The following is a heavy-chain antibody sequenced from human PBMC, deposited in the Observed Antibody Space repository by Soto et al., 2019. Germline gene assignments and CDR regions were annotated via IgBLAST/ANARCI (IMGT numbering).Heavy chain of an antibody. CDR2: IKEDGSGI. CDR3: ARDLFWVAPFDY. CDR1: GFTFSSYW. D-gene: IGHD3-10*02. Sequence: GGSLRLSCAASGFTFSSYWMSWVRQAPGKGLEWVANIKEDGSGIYYMDSVKGRFTISRDNAKNSLLLQMNSLRAEDTAVYHCARDLFWVAPFDYRGQGTLVTVSS. V-gene: IGHV3-7*01. J-gene: IGHJ4*02.